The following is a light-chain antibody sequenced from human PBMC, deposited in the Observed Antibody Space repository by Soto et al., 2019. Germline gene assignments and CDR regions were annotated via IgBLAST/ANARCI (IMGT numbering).Light chain of an antibody. Sequence: DIQMTQSPSTLSASVGDRVTITYRASQSISHFLAWYQQKPGKAPKLLIYDASSLESGVPSRFSGSGSGTDFALSISSLQPDDFATYYCQQYHSYWGTFGQGTKVEIK. CDR3: QQYHSYWGT. V-gene: IGKV1-5*01. CDR2: DAS. CDR1: QSISHF. J-gene: IGKJ1*01.